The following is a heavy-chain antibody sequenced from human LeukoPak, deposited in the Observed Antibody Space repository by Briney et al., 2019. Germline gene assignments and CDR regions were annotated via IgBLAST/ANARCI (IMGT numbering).Heavy chain of an antibody. Sequence: PGGSLRLSCAASGLTFSSDWMHWVRQVPGKGLVWVSRINSDAGTINYADSVKGRFTISRDNAKNTLHLQMNNLRAEDTAVYYCAREDCTIGAVCSSLLDHWGRGTLVTVSS. V-gene: IGHV3-74*01. D-gene: IGHD2-8*01. CDR1: GLTFSSDW. CDR3: AREDCTIGAVCSSLLDH. J-gene: IGHJ4*02. CDR2: INSDAGTI.